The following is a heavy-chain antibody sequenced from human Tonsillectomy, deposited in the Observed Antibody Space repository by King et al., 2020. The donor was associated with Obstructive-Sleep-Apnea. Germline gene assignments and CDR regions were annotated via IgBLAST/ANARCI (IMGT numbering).Heavy chain of an antibody. Sequence: QLQESGPGLVKPSETLSLTCTVSGDSISTSYYWTLSRRPPGGGLEWIGSIYYSGSTYYNPSLKSRVTISVDTSKNQFSLNLTSMTAADTAVYYCARGPSLGEENDYWGQGTLVTVSS. CDR2: IYYSGST. J-gene: IGHJ4*02. CDR3: ARGPSLGEENDY. V-gene: IGHV4-39*07. D-gene: IGHD2-21*01. CDR1: GDSISTSYY.